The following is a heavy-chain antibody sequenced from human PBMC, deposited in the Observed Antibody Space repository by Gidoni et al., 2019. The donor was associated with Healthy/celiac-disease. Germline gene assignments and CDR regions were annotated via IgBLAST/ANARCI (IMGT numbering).Heavy chain of an antibody. CDR3: ARESTYYYDSSGSGAFDI. CDR2: IYSSGST. Sequence: QVQLQESGPGLVKPSETLSLTCTASGGSISSYYWSWIRQPPGKGLEWIGYIYSSGSTNYNPSLKSRVTISVDTSKNQFSLKLSSVTAADTAVYYCARESTYYYDSSGSGAFDIWGQGTMVTVSS. D-gene: IGHD3-22*01. CDR1: GGSISSYY. V-gene: IGHV4-59*01. J-gene: IGHJ3*02.